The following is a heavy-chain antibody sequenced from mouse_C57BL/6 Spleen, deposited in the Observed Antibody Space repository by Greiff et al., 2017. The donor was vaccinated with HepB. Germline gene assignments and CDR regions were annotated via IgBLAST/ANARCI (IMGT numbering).Heavy chain of an antibody. J-gene: IGHJ2*01. V-gene: IGHV6-3*01. Sequence: EVKLVESGGGLVQPGGSMKLSCVASGFTFSNYWMNWVRQSPEKGLEWVAQIRLKSDNYATHYAESVKGRFTISRDDSTSSDYLQMNNVRADDTAIDYCRATVVSPYYFDYWGQGTTLTVSS. CDR2: IRLKSDNYAT. D-gene: IGHD1-1*01. CDR1: GFTFSNYW. CDR3: RATVVSPYYFDY.